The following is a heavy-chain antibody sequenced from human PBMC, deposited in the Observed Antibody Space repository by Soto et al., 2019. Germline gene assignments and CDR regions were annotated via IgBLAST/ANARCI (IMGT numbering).Heavy chain of an antibody. CDR3: AKPSYGDYSHWFDP. V-gene: IGHV3-30*18. CDR1: GFTFSSYG. J-gene: IGHJ5*02. Sequence: GGSLRLSCAASGFTFSSYGMHWVRQAPGKGLEWVAVISYDGSNKYYADSVKGRFTISRDNSKNTLYLQMNSLRAEDTAVYYCAKPSYGDYSHWFDPWGQGTLVTVSS. D-gene: IGHD4-17*01. CDR2: ISYDGSNK.